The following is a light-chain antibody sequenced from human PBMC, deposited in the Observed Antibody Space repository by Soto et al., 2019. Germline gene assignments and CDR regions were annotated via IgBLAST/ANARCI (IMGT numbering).Light chain of an antibody. V-gene: IGKV1-33*01. Sequence: DIQMTQSPSSLSASVGDRVTITCQASQDITNYLNWYQHKPGKAPKLLIYDASNLETGVPSRFSGSGSGTDFTFTISSLQPEDSATYYCQQYDNVPFTFGPGTKVDIK. J-gene: IGKJ3*01. CDR3: QQYDNVPFT. CDR2: DAS. CDR1: QDITNY.